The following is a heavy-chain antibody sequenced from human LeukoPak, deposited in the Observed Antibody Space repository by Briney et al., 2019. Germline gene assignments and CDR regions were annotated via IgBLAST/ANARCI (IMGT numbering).Heavy chain of an antibody. CDR3: ARIHASGSYFFDY. Sequence: GGSLRLSCAASGFTFSSYWMSWVRQAPGKGLEWVANIKQDGSEKFYVDSVKGRFTISRDNAKNSLYLQMNSLRAEDTAVYSCARIHASGSYFFDYWGQGTLVTVSS. CDR2: IKQDGSEK. D-gene: IGHD3-10*01. CDR1: GFTFSSYW. V-gene: IGHV3-7*01. J-gene: IGHJ4*02.